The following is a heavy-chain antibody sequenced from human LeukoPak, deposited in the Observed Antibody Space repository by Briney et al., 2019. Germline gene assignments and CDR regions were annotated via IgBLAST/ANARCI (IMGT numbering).Heavy chain of an antibody. V-gene: IGHV3-7*03. CDR2: IKQDESDK. D-gene: IGHD2-15*01. Sequence: PGGSLRLSCVLSTFTKAWMAWVRQAPGKGLEWVANIKQDESDKNYVDSVRGRFTISRDNANNLMFLQMNSLRGEDTAVYYCARDVGGSLDYWGQGTLVTVSS. J-gene: IGHJ4*02. CDR1: TFTKAW. CDR3: ARDVGGSLDY.